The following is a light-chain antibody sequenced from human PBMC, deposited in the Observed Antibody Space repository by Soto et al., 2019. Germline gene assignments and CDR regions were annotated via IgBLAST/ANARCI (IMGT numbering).Light chain of an antibody. V-gene: IGKV3-20*01. J-gene: IGKJ1*01. Sequence: TVLTEYPCTLPWPTRARATLSCRASQTVSSTFLAWYQEKPGQGPRLLIYGASSRATGIPDRFSGSGSGTDFSLTISGLEPDDSAVYYCQQYGGSPTTFGQGTKVDI. CDR2: GAS. CDR1: QTVSSTF. CDR3: QQYGGSPTT.